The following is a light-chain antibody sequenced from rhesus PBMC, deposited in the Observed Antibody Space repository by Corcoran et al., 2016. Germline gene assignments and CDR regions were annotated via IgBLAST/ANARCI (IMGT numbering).Light chain of an antibody. Sequence: DIQMTQSPSSLSASVGDRVTITCRASENVNNYLNWYQQKPGKAPKLLTYKASALQSGVPSRFSGSGSGTDYTFTISSLQPEDGATYYCQHGYGTPLTFGGGTKVELK. V-gene: IGKV1-74*01. CDR3: QHGYGTPLT. J-gene: IGKJ4*01. CDR1: ENVNNY. CDR2: KAS.